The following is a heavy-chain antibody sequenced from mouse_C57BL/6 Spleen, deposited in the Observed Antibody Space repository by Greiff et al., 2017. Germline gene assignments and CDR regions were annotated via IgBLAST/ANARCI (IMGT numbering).Heavy chain of an antibody. V-gene: IGHV3-1*01. CDR2: ISYSGST. Sequence: EVKLMESGPGMVKPSQSLSLTCTVTGYSITSGYDWHWIRHFPGNKLEWMGYISYSGSTNYNPSLKSRISITHDTSKNHFFLKLNSVTTEDTATYYCAREDYGSSYNYWYFDVWGTGTTVTVSS. D-gene: IGHD1-1*01. CDR1: GYSITSGYD. J-gene: IGHJ1*03. CDR3: AREDYGSSYNYWYFDV.